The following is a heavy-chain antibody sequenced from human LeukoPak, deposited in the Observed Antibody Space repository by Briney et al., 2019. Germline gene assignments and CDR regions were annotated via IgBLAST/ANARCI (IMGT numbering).Heavy chain of an antibody. Sequence: GASVTVSFKASGYTFSDYYMHWVRQAPGQGLEWMGWINPNIGGTRYAQRFQDRVTMTRDTSISTAYMELNRLRSDDTAVYYCARGYYHDSSGYLRDYWGQGTLVTVSS. D-gene: IGHD3-22*01. CDR2: INPNIGGT. V-gene: IGHV1-2*02. CDR1: GYTFSDYY. CDR3: ARGYYHDSSGYLRDY. J-gene: IGHJ4*02.